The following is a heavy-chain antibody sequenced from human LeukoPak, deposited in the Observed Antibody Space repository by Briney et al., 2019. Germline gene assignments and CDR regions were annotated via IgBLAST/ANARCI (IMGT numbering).Heavy chain of an antibody. Sequence: GGSLRLSCAASGFTFSSYAMSWVRQAPGKGLEWVSGINDRGGSTVYADSGKGRFTIARDNSKNTLYLQMNSLRVDDTAVYYCAQQLGYCSGGTCYFTYWGQGTLVTVSS. J-gene: IGHJ1*01. CDR3: AQQLGYCSGGTCYFTY. CDR2: INDRGGST. D-gene: IGHD2-15*01. V-gene: IGHV3-23*01. CDR1: GFTFSSYA.